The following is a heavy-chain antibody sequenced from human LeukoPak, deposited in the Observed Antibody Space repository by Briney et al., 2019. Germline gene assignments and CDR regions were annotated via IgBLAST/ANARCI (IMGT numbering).Heavy chain of an antibody. Sequence: ASVKVSCKASGYTFTSYYMHWVRQAPGQGLEWMGIINPSGGSTSYAQKFQGRVTITADESTSTAYMELSSLRSEDTAVYYCASSDYVWGSYRPGDYWGQGTLVTVSS. D-gene: IGHD3-16*02. CDR1: GYTFTSYY. CDR2: INPSGGST. CDR3: ASSDYVWGSYRPGDY. V-gene: IGHV1-46*01. J-gene: IGHJ4*02.